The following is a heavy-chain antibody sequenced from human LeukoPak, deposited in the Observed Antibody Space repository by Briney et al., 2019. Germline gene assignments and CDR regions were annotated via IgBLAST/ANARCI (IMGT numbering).Heavy chain of an antibody. Sequence: GASVKVSCKASGYTFTGYYMHWVRQAPGQGLEWMGWINPNSGGTNYAQKFQGRVTMTRDTSISTAYMELSRLRSDDTAVYYCARNYYYGSGSYYPVRERDYYYYYMDVWGKGTTVTISS. D-gene: IGHD3-10*01. CDR2: INPNSGGT. J-gene: IGHJ6*03. CDR1: GYTFTGYY. V-gene: IGHV1-2*02. CDR3: ARNYYYGSGSYYPVRERDYYYYYMDV.